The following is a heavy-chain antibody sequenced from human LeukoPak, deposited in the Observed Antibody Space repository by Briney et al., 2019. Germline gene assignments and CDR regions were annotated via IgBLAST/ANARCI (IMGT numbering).Heavy chain of an antibody. V-gene: IGHV3-23*01. D-gene: IGHD4-11*01. Sequence: GGSLRLSCAASGFTFSSYAMSWVRQAPGKGLEWVSSIRGSGGSTYYADSVKSRFTISRDSSKNTLHLQMTRLRVEDTAVYYCAKYYYSNYYYGMDVWGQGTTVTVSS. CDR2: IRGSGGST. J-gene: IGHJ6*02. CDR1: GFTFSSYA. CDR3: AKYYYSNYYYGMDV.